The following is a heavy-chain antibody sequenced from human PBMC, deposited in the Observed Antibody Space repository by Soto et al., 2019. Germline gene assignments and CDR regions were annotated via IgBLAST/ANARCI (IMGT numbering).Heavy chain of an antibody. Sequence: QVQLVQSGAEVKKPGASVKVSCKASGYTFTSFGISWVRQAPGQGLEWMGWIRAYNGNTNYAQKVQGRVTMTTDTPTTTAYMELRSLRSDDTAVYYCVREGAVAGRFDFWGQGTLVTVSS. J-gene: IGHJ4*02. V-gene: IGHV1-18*01. CDR1: GYTFTSFG. CDR3: VREGAVAGRFDF. CDR2: IRAYNGNT. D-gene: IGHD6-19*01.